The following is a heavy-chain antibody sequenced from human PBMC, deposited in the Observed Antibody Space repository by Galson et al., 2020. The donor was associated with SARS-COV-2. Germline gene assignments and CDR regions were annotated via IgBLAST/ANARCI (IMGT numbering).Heavy chain of an antibody. Sequence: GGSLRLSCAASGFTFDDYAMHWVRQAPVKGLECVSGISWNSGSIGYADSVKGRFNISRDNAKNSLYLQMNSLRAEDTALYYCARYLSGFGESARDYGMDVWGQGTTVTVSS. J-gene: IGHJ6*02. CDR2: ISWNSGSI. D-gene: IGHD3-10*01. CDR3: ARYLSGFGESARDYGMDV. CDR1: GFTFDDYA. V-gene: IGHV3-9*01.